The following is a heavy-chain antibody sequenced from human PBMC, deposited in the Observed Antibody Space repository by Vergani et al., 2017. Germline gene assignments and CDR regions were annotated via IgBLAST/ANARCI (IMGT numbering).Heavy chain of an antibody. CDR3: AREVGAVVTRDWFDP. V-gene: IGHV3-21*01. J-gene: IGHJ5*02. CDR1: GFTFSSYS. D-gene: IGHD4-23*01. Sequence: EVQLVESGGGLVKPGGSLRLSCAASGFTFSSYSMNWVRQAPGKGLEWVSYISSSSSYIYYADSVKGRFTISRDNAKNSRYLQMNSLRAEYTAVYYCAREVGAVVTRDWFDPWGQGTLVTVSS. CDR2: ISSSSSYI.